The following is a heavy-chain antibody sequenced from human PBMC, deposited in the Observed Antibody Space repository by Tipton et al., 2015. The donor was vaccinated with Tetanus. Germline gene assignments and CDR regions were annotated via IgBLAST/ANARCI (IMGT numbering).Heavy chain of an antibody. V-gene: IGHV1-69*01. CDR1: GGTFSSYA. Sequence: QLVQSGAEVKKPGSSVKVSCKASGGTFSSYAISWVRQAPGQGLEWMGGIIPIFGTANYAQKFQGRVTITADESTSTAYMELSSLRSEDTAVYCCARVHRGRYNWIPRQFDPWGQGTLVTVSS. CDR2: IIPIFGTA. D-gene: IGHD1-20*01. J-gene: IGHJ5*02. CDR3: ARVHRGRYNWIPRQFDP.